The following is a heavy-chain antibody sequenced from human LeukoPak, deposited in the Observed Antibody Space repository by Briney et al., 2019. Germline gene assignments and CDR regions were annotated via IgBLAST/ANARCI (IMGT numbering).Heavy chain of an antibody. CDR3: ARGHQSLVSMIRGVISWLDP. J-gene: IGHJ5*02. CDR2: IYYSGST. D-gene: IGHD3-10*01. Sequence: SETLSLTCSVSGGSISSYYWSWIRQPPGKGLEWIGYIYYSGSTNYNPSLKSRVTISVDTSKNQFSLKLSSVTAADTAVYYCARGHQSLVSMIRGVISWLDPWGQGTLVPVSS. V-gene: IGHV4-59*08. CDR1: GGSISSYY.